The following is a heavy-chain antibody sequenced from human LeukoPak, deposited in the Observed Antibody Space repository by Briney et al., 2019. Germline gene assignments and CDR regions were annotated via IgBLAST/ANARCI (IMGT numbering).Heavy chain of an antibody. CDR3: ARDVLEHPFDY. D-gene: IGHD1-1*01. J-gene: IGHJ4*02. CDR2: VSGSGGST. V-gene: IGHV3-23*01. Sequence: GGSPRLSCVASGFTFSSYSMSWVRQAPGKGLEWVSGVSGSGGSTYYADAVKGRFTISRDNSKNTVYLQMNSLRAEDTAVYFYARDVLEHPFDYWGQGTLVTVSS. CDR1: GFTFSSYS.